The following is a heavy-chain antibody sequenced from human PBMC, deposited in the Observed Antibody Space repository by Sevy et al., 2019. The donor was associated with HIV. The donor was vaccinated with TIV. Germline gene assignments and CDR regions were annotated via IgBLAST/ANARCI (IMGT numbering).Heavy chain of an antibody. D-gene: IGHD6-6*01. V-gene: IGHV3-30*18. J-gene: IGHJ6*02. CDR2: ISYDGSNK. Sequence: GGSLRLSCAASGFTFSSYGMHWVRQGPGKGLEWVAVISYDGSNKYYADSVKDRFTISRDNSKNTLYLQMNSLRAEDTAVYYCAKSYSSSSELYYYYYYGMDVWGQGTTVTVSS. CDR3: AKSYSSSSELYYYYYYGMDV. CDR1: GFTFSSYG.